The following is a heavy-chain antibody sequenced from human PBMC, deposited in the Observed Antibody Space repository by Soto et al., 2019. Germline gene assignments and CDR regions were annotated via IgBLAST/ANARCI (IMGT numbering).Heavy chain of an antibody. Sequence: GASVKVSCKASGYTFTNYYMHWVRQAPGQGLEWMGIINPSGGSTSYAQKFQGRVTMTRDTSTSTVYMELSSLRSGDTAVYYCARSRNGLIDYWGQGTLVTVSS. CDR2: INPSGGST. CDR3: ARSRNGLIDY. V-gene: IGHV1-46*01. J-gene: IGHJ4*02. CDR1: GYTFTNYY. D-gene: IGHD2-21*01.